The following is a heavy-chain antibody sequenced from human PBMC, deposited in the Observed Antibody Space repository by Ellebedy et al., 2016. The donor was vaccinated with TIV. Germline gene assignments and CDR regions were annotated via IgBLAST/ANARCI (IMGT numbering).Heavy chain of an antibody. J-gene: IGHJ4*02. CDR3: ARDNSDRGSSSQ. V-gene: IGHV4-59*12. CDR1: GGSISSYY. D-gene: IGHD6-13*01. CDR2: IYYSGST. Sequence: SETLSLTCTVSGGSISSYYWSWIRQPPGKGLEWIGYIYYSGSTNYNPSLKSRITISVDTSKNQFSLRLNSVTAADTAVYYCARDNSDRGSSSQWGQGTLVTVSS.